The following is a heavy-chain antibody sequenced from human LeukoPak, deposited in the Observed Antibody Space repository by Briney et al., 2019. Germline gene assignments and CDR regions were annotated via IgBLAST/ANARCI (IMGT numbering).Heavy chain of an antibody. CDR1: GFSLRSSAVG. CDR2: IYWDDDK. CDR3: AHHYSGSESFDY. V-gene: IGHV2-5*02. J-gene: IGHJ4*02. D-gene: IGHD3-10*01. Sequence: SGPTLVKPTQTLTLTCTFSGFSLRSSAVGVGWIRQPPGKALEWLALIYWDDDKRYSPSLKSRLTITRDTSKNQVVLTMTNMDPVDTATYHCAHHYSGSESFDYWGQGTLVTVSS.